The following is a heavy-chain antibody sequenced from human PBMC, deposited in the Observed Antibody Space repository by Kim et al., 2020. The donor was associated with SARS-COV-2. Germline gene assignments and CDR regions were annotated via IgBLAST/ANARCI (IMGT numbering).Heavy chain of an antibody. V-gene: IGHV4-61*02. CDR1: GGSISSGSYY. J-gene: IGHJ6*02. CDR3: ARGPYCSSTSCYPNYYYGMDV. Sequence: SETLSLTCTVSGGSISSGSYYWSWIRQPAGKGLEWIGRIYTSGSTNYNPSLKSRVTISVDTSKNQFSLKLSSVTAADTAVYYCARGPYCSSTSCYPNYYYGMDVWGQGTTVTVSS. D-gene: IGHD2-2*01. CDR2: IYTSGST.